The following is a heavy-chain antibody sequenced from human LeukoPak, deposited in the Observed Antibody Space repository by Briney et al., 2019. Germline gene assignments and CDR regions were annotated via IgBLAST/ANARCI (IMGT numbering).Heavy chain of an antibody. V-gene: IGHV4-39*01. CDR3: ARHGYGGYFKDYFDY. J-gene: IGHJ4*02. CDR1: GGSNSSTINH. CDR2: IYYSGST. Sequence: SETLSLTCTVSGGSNSSTINHWGWIRQPLGKGLEWIATIYYSGSTYYNPSLKSRVTIFVDMSKTQFSLRLSSVTAADTAVYYCARHGYGGYFKDYFDYWGQGTLVTVSS. D-gene: IGHD5-12*01.